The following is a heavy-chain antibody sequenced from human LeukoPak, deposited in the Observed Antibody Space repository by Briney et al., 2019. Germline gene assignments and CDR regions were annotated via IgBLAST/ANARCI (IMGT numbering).Heavy chain of an antibody. Sequence: SETLSLTCTVSGDSISIGNYYWNWIRQSTGRGLEWIVLIYSSGSPHYNPSFKSRVTISLDTSKNHFSLKLNSVTAADTAVYYCARRFGLWGRGTLVTVSS. J-gene: IGHJ4*02. CDR3: ARRFGL. V-gene: IGHV4-61*02. CDR1: GDSISIGNYY. CDR2: IYSSGSP. D-gene: IGHD3-10*01.